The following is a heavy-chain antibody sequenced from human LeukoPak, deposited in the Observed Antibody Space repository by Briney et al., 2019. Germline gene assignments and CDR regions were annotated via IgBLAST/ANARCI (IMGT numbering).Heavy chain of an antibody. D-gene: IGHD3-22*01. CDR2: INPHSGGT. J-gene: IGHJ4*02. CDR3: ARANYYGYVDY. V-gene: IGHV1-2*02. Sequence: GASVKVSCKASGYTFTDYYMHWVRQAPGQGLEWMGWINPHSGGTNYAQKFQGRATMTRDTSISTAYMDLSRLRSDDTAVYYCARANYYGYVDYWGQGTLVTVSS. CDR1: GYTFTDYY.